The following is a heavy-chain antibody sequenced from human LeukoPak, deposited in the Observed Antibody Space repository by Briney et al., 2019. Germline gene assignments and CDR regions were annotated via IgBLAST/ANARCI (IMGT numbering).Heavy chain of an antibody. V-gene: IGHV4-39*01. CDR2: IYYSGST. D-gene: IGHD3-10*01. Sequence: SETLSLTCTVSGGSISSSSFYWGWIRQPPGKDLEWIGSIYYSGSTHYNPSLKSRVTISVDTSKNQFSLKLSSVTAADTAVYYCARLVKVRGGYFDYWGQGTLVTVSS. CDR1: GGSISSSSFY. J-gene: IGHJ4*02. CDR3: ARLVKVRGGYFDY.